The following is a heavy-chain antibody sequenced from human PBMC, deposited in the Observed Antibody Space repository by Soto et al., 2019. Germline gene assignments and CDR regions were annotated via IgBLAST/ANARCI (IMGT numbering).Heavy chain of an antibody. Sequence: GTSVKVSCEACGDAYTSYAMHWVRQAPGQRLEWMGWINAGNGNTKYSQKFQGRVTITRDTSASTAYMELSSLRSEDTAAYYCASSDIVANYYMDVWGKGTTVTVSS. J-gene: IGHJ6*03. CDR2: INAGNGNT. D-gene: IGHD5-12*01. CDR1: GDAYTSYA. CDR3: ASSDIVANYYMDV. V-gene: IGHV1-3*01.